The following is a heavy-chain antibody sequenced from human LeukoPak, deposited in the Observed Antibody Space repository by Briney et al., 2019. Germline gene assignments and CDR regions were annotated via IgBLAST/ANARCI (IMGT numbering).Heavy chain of an antibody. J-gene: IGHJ4*02. V-gene: IGHV3-21*01. CDR2: ISISSSYI. Sequence: GGSLRLSCAASGFTFSSYSMNWVRQAPGKGLEWVSSISISSSYIYYADSVKGRFTISRDNAKNSLYLQMNSLRAEDTAVYYCARGDSSGYYFDYWGQGTLVTVSS. D-gene: IGHD3-22*01. CDR3: ARGDSSGYYFDY. CDR1: GFTFSSYS.